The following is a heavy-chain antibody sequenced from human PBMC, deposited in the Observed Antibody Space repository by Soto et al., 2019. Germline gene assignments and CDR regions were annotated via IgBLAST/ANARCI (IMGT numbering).Heavy chain of an antibody. CDR1: GFTVSTYG. V-gene: IGHV3-30*03. Sequence: QVQLMESGGGVVQPGRSLRLSCAVSGFTVSTYGMHWVRHAPGKGLEWVAVISRDGGTKYYADSVKDRFTISRDNSRNTLFLEMNSLRGDDMAVYYCTGEVASDYWGQGTLVTLSS. D-gene: IGHD2-8*02. CDR3: TGEVASDY. CDR2: ISRDGGTK. J-gene: IGHJ4*02.